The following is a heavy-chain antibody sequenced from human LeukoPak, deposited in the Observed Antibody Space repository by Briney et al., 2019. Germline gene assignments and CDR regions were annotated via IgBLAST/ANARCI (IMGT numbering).Heavy chain of an antibody. V-gene: IGHV4-59*01. Sequence: PSETLSLTCTVSGGSISSYYWSWIRQPPGKGLEWIRYIYYSGSTNYNPSLKSRVTISVDTSKNQFSLKLSSVTAADTAVYYCAREVLCSGGSCYSGFDYWGQGTLVTVSS. CDR3: AREVLCSGGSCYSGFDY. J-gene: IGHJ4*02. CDR1: GGSISSYY. D-gene: IGHD2-15*01. CDR2: IYYSGST.